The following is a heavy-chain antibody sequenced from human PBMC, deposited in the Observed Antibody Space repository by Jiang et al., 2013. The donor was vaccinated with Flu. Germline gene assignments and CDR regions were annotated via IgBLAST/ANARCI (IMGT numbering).Heavy chain of an antibody. CDR1: GGTFSSYA. V-gene: IGHV1-69*06. Sequence: SGAEVKKPGSSVKVSCKASGGTFSSYAISWVRQAPGQGLEWMGGIIPIFGTANYAQKFQGRVTITADKSTSTAYMELSSLRSEDTAVYYCARDESLYYYDSSGYYYYYYGMDVWG. J-gene: IGHJ6*01. CDR3: ARDESLYYYDSSGYYYYYYGMDV. D-gene: IGHD3-22*01. CDR2: IIPIFGTA.